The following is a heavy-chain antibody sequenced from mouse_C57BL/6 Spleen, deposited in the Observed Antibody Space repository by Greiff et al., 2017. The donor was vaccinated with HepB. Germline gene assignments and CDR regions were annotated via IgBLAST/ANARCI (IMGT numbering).Heavy chain of an antibody. Sequence: EVKVEESGGGLVQPGGSMKLSCAASGFTFSDAWMDWVRQSPEKGLEWVAEIRNKANNHATYYAESVKGRFTISRDDSKSSVYLQMNSLRAEDTGIYYCTRGLYDYDECFAYWGQGTLVTVSA. CDR1: GFTFSDAW. J-gene: IGHJ3*01. D-gene: IGHD2-4*01. V-gene: IGHV6-6*01. CDR2: IRNKANNHAT. CDR3: TRGLYDYDECFAY.